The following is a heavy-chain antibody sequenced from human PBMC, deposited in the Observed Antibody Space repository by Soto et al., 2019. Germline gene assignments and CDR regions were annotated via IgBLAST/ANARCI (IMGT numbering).Heavy chain of an antibody. Sequence: SETLSLTCTVSGGSISSSSYYWDWIRQPPGKGLEWLGSIYYSAGTFYTPSLIRQGTLSVDRSKNKFCLKLSCVAAADTAVYYCATISIVARIYLYYWGQESLVTVSS. J-gene: IGHJ4*02. CDR1: GGSISSSSYY. V-gene: IGHV4-39*01. CDR3: ATISIVARIYLYY. CDR2: IYYSAGT. D-gene: IGHD5-12*01.